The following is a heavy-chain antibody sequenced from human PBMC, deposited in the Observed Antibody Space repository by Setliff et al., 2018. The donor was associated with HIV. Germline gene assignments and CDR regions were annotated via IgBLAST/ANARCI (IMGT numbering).Heavy chain of an antibody. D-gene: IGHD6-13*01. V-gene: IGHV4-61*05. CDR2: IYTSRGT. Sequence: PSETLSLTCTVSRGSIRSGTYYWGWLRQTPGKGLEWIGYIYTSRGTNYNHSLRTRVIISVDTSNQFSLKLSSVTAADAAVYYCARSPSYRSSWEYYFDYWGQGILVTVSS. CDR3: ARSPSYRSSWEYYFDY. CDR1: RGSIRSGTYY. J-gene: IGHJ4*02.